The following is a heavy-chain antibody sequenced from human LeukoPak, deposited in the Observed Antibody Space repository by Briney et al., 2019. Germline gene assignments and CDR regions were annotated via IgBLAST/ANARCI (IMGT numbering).Heavy chain of an antibody. CDR1: GFTFSSYA. Sequence: GGSLRLSCAASGFTFSSYAMSWVRQAPGKGLEWVSGISGSGGSTYYADSVKGRFTISRDNSKNTLYLQMNSLRAEDTAVYYCARDLFIAEDDYWGQGTLVTVSS. J-gene: IGHJ4*02. V-gene: IGHV3-23*01. CDR2: ISGSGGST. CDR3: ARDLFIAEDDY. D-gene: IGHD2-15*01.